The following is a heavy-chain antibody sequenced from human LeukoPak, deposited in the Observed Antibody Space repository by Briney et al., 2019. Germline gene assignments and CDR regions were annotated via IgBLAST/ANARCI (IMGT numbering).Heavy chain of an antibody. D-gene: IGHD3-10*01. CDR1: GFTFSSYE. CDR3: AREGTYYFDY. CDR2: ITSSGSTK. V-gene: IGHV3-48*03. J-gene: IGHJ4*02. Sequence: GGSLRLSCAASGFTFSSYEMNWVRQAPGKGLEWVSYITSSGSTKYYADSVKGRFTISRDNATNSLYLQMTSLRAEDTAVYYCAREGTYYFDYWGQGTLVTVSS.